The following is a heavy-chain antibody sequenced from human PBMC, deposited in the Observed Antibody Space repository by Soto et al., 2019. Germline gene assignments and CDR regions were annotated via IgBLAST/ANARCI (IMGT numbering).Heavy chain of an antibody. CDR1: GFTFSSYA. V-gene: IGHV3-30-3*01. J-gene: IGHJ3*02. CDR2: ISYDGSNK. Sequence: QVQLVESGGGVVQPGRSLRLSCAASGFTFSSYAMHWVRQAPGKGLEWVAVISYDGSNKYYADSVKGRFTISRDNSKNTLYLQMNSLRAEDTAVYYCAREGERFGELWDWRNAFDIWGQGTMVTVSS. D-gene: IGHD3-10*01. CDR3: AREGERFGELWDWRNAFDI.